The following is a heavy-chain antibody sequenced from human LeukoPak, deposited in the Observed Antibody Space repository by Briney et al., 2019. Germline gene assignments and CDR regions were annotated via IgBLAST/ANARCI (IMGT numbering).Heavy chain of an antibody. CDR3: ASEGMDV. V-gene: IGHV1-24*01. Sequence: ASVKVSCKVSGYTLTELSMHWVRQAPGKGLEWMGGFDPEDGETIYAQKFQGRVTMPEDTSTDTAYMELSSLRSEDTAVYYCASEGMDVWGQGATVTVSS. CDR1: GYTLTELS. D-gene: IGHD6-25*01. J-gene: IGHJ6*02. CDR2: FDPEDGET.